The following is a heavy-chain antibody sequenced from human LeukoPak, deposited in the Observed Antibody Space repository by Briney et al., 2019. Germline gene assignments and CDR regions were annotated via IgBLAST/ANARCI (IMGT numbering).Heavy chain of an antibody. D-gene: IGHD3-22*01. CDR2: ISGSGGST. CDR1: GFTFSSYA. Sequence: GGSLRLSCAASGFTFSSYAMSWVRQAPGKGLEWASAISGSGGSTYYADSVKGRFTISRDNSKNTLYLQMNSLRAEDTAVYCRLDSSGYYNDYWGQGTLVTVSS. CDR3: LDSSGYYNDY. J-gene: IGHJ4*02. V-gene: IGHV3-23*01.